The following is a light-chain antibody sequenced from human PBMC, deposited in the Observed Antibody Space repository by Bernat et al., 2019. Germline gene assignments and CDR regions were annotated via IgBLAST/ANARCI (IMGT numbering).Light chain of an antibody. J-gene: IGLJ1*01. CDR1: SSDVGGYNY. CDR2: DVR. Sequence: QSALTQPASVSGSPGQSITISCTGTSSDVGGYNYVSWFQQHPGQAPKLMIYDVRNRPSGVSNRFSGSKSGNTASLTISGLQADDEADYYCSSYTSSNPYVFGTGTKVTVL. V-gene: IGLV2-14*03. CDR3: SSYTSSNPYV.